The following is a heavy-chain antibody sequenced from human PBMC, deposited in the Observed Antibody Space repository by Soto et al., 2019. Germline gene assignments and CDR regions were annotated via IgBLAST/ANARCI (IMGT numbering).Heavy chain of an antibody. CDR3: ARAYSGRLPRRADYYFAMDV. V-gene: IGHV3-23*01. D-gene: IGHD2-15*01. J-gene: IGHJ6*02. CDR1: GFTFSSQP. Sequence: GGSLRLSCAASGFTFSSQPMSWVRQAPGKGLAWVAAIAESGGGAAYVGSVEGRFTISRENAKNSLYLQMNSLRAEDTAVYYCARAYSGRLPRRADYYFAMDVWGQGTTVTVSS. CDR2: IAESGGGA.